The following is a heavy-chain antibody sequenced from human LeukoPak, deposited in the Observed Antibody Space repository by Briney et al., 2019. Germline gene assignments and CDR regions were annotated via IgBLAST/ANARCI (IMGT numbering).Heavy chain of an antibody. D-gene: IGHD6-19*01. Sequence: GGSLRLSCAASGFTFSSHWMSWVRQARGKGLEWVANIKEDGSEKYYVDSVKGRFTISRDNAKNSLYLQMNSLSAEDTAVYYCASKAGYSSGWYAWGQGTLVTVSS. CDR3: ASKAGYSSGWYA. CDR2: IKEDGSEK. CDR1: GFTFSSHW. V-gene: IGHV3-7*01. J-gene: IGHJ5*02.